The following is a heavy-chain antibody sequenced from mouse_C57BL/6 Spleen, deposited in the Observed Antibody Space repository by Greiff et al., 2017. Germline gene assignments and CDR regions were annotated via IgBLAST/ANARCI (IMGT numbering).Heavy chain of an antibody. CDR2: INPGSGGT. CDR1: GYAFTNYL. Sequence: QVQLQQSGAELVRPGTSVKVSCKASGYAFTNYLIERVKQRPGQGLEWIGVINPGSGGTNYNEKFKGKATLTADKSSSTAYMQLSSLTSEDSAVYFCARSVGFFYAMDYWGQGTSVTVSS. D-gene: IGHD1-1*01. CDR3: ARSVGFFYAMDY. V-gene: IGHV1-54*01. J-gene: IGHJ4*01.